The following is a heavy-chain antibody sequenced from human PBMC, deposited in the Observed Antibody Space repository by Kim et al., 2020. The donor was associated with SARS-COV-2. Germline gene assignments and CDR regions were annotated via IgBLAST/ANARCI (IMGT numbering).Heavy chain of an antibody. J-gene: IGHJ4*02. CDR3: AKDSAIFGVVTFADY. Sequence: DSGKGRFTISRDNAKNSLYLQMNSLRAEDTALYYCAKDSAIFGVVTFADYWGQGTLVTVSS. V-gene: IGHV3-9*01. D-gene: IGHD3-3*01.